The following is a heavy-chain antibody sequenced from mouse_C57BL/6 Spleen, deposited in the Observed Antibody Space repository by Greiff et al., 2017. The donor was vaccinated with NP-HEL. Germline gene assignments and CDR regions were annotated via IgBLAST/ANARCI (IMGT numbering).Heavy chain of an antibody. J-gene: IGHJ1*03. CDR2: IDPSDSYT. V-gene: IGHV1-69*01. Sequence: VQLQQPGAELVMPGASVKLSCKASGYTFTSYWMHWVKQRPGQGLEWIGEIDPSDSYTNYNQKFKGKSTLTVDKSSSTAYMQLSSLTSEDSAVYYCARGGTTVVARGFDVWGTGTTVTVSS. CDR1: GYTFTSYW. D-gene: IGHD1-1*01. CDR3: ARGGTTVVARGFDV.